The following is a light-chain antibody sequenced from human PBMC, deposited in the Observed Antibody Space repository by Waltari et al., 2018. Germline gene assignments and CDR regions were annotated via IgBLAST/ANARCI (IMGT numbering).Light chain of an antibody. V-gene: IGLV2-23*02. CDR2: GVT. J-gene: IGLJ3*02. CDR3: CSYADGTTSV. CDR1: SSDIGAYHL. Sequence: QSALTPPPSVSGSPGQSIPISCTGTSSDIGAYHLVSWYQQHPGKAPKVIIYGVTERPSGVSDRFSGSKSANTASLTISGLQAEDEADYYCCSYADGTTSVFGGGTKVTVL.